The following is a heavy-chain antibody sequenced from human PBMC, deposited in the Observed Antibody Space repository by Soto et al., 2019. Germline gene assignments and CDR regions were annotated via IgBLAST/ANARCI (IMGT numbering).Heavy chain of an antibody. V-gene: IGHV3-30*18. CDR2: ISYDGSNK. D-gene: IGHD2-2*01. CDR1: GFTLSSYG. CDR3: AKGSMGYCSSTSCYQTGDYYYGMDV. J-gene: IGHJ6*02. Sequence: PWGSLRLSCAASGFTLSSYGMHPVRQAPGKGLEWVAVISYDGSNKYYADCVKGRFTISRDNSKNTLYLQMNRLRAEDTAVYYCAKGSMGYCSSTSCYQTGDYYYGMDVWGQRTTVTVSS.